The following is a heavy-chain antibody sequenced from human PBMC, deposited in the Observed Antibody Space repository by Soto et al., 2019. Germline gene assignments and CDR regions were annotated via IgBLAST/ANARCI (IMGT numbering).Heavy chain of an antibody. Sequence: EVQLVESGGGLVKPGGSLRLSCAASGFTFSSYSMNWVRQAPGKGLEWVSSISSSSSYIYYADSVKGRFTISRDNAKNSLYLQIKSLRAEDTAVYYCARDSSGDLVPNWFDPWGQGTLVTVSS. V-gene: IGHV3-21*01. CDR1: GFTFSSYS. D-gene: IGHD3-22*01. J-gene: IGHJ5*02. CDR2: ISSSSSYI. CDR3: ARDSSGDLVPNWFDP.